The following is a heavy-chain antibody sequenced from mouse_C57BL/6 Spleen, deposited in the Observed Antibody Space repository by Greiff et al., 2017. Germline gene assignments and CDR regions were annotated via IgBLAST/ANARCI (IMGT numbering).Heavy chain of an antibody. D-gene: IGHD1-1*01. CDR3: ASVYGSSYGLAMDY. CDR2: ISSGGSYT. CDR1: GFTFSSYG. J-gene: IGHJ4*01. V-gene: IGHV5-6*02. Sequence: EVKLVESGGDLVKPGGSLKLSCAASGFTFSSYGMSWVRQTPDKRLEWVATISSGGSYTYYPDSVKGRCTISRDNDKNTLYLQMSSLKSEDTAMYYCASVYGSSYGLAMDYWGQGTSVTVSS.